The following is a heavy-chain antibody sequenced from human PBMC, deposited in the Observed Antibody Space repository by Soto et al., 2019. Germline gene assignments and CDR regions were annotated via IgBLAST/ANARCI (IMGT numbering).Heavy chain of an antibody. V-gene: IGHV4-59*01. CDR3: ARFPVDNNYYDSSGYYLDY. CDR1: GGSISSYY. Sequence: SETLSLTCTVSGGSISSYYWSWIRQPPGKGLEWIGYIYYSGSTNYNPSLKSRVTISVDTSKNQFSLKLSSVTAADTAVYYCARFPVDNNYYDSSGYYLDYWGKGTLVTV. J-gene: IGHJ4*02. D-gene: IGHD3-22*01. CDR2: IYYSGST.